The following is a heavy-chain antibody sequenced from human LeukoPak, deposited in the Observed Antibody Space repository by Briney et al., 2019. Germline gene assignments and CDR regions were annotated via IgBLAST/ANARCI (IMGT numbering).Heavy chain of an antibody. V-gene: IGHV4-30-2*01. CDR2: IYHSGST. J-gene: IGHJ4*02. D-gene: IGHD4-17*01. CDR3: ARDNDDYGIDY. CDR1: GGSISSGGYS. Sequence: PSETLSLTCAVSGGSISSGGYSWSWIRQPPGKGLEWIGYIYHSGSTYYNPSLKSRVTISVDRSKNQFSLKLSSVTAADTAVYYCARDNDDYGIDYWSQGTLVTVSS.